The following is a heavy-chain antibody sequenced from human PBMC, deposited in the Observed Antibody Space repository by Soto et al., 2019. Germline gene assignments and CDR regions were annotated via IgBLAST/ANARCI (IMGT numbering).Heavy chain of an antibody. D-gene: IGHD2-8*01. CDR1: GGSISSGDYY. J-gene: IGHJ5*02. CDR3: ARDAGVGP. CDR2: IYDSGST. V-gene: IGHV4-30-4*01. Sequence: QVQLQESGPGLVKPSQTLSLTCTVSGGSISSGDYYWSWIRQPPGKGLEWIGYIYDSGSTYYNSSLKSRVNITLDPSKNQFSLKLTSVTAAATAVYYCARDAGVGPWGQGTLVTVSS.